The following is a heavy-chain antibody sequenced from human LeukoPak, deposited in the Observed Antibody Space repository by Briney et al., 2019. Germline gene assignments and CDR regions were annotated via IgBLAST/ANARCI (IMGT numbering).Heavy chain of an antibody. CDR1: GSSIRDYY. CDR2: IYTSGST. CDR3: ARESKSYDGSGYYHDY. D-gene: IGHD3-22*01. Sequence: SETLSLTCTVSGSSIRDYYWTWIRQPAGKGLEWIGRIYTSGSTDYNPSLKSRVTMSVDTSTNQFSLKLSSVTAADTAVYYCARESKSYDGSGYYHDYWGLGTLDTVSS. V-gene: IGHV4-4*07. J-gene: IGHJ4*02.